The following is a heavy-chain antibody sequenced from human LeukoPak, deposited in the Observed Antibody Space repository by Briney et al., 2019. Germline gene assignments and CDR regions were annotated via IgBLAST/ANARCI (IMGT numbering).Heavy chain of an antibody. CDR2: IYPNSGAT. CDR3: GTLLSNGPFDY. V-gene: IGHV1-2*02. CDR1: GYTFTGYY. J-gene: IGHJ4*02. Sequence: ATVKVSCXASGYTFTGYYMHWVRQAPGQGLEWMGWIYPNSGATKYAQKFQGRVTMTRDTSISTAYMELSGLRSDDTAVYYCGTLLSNGPFDYWGQGNLVTVSS.